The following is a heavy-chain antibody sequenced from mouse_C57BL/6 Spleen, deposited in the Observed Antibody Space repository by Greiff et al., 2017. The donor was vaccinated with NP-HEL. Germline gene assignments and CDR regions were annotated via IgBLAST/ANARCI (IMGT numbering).Heavy chain of an antibody. V-gene: IGHV1-82*01. CDR3: ARSGYYGSSGDY. D-gene: IGHD1-1*01. CDR2: IYPGDGDT. CDR1: GYAFSSSW. J-gene: IGHJ2*01. Sequence: QVQLQQSGPELVKPGASVKISCKASGYAFSSSWMNWVKQRPGKGLEWIGRIYPGDGDTNYNGKFKGKATLTADKSSSTAYMQLSSLTSEDSAVYFCARSGYYGSSGDYWGQGTTLTVSS.